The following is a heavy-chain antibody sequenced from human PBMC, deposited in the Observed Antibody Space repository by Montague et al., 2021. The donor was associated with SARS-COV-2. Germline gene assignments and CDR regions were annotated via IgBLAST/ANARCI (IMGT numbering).Heavy chain of an antibody. CDR2: ISSSSSTI. V-gene: IGHV3-48*02. Sequence: SRRLSFSASGFTFSGTYSMNWVRQAPGKGLEWVAFISSSSSTIYYADSVKGRFTVSRDNAKNSLYLQMNSLRDEDAAVYYCARNTIHGYSDYWGQGTLVTVSS. CDR3: ARNTIHGYSDY. D-gene: IGHD3-3*01. CDR1: GFTFSGTYS. J-gene: IGHJ4*02.